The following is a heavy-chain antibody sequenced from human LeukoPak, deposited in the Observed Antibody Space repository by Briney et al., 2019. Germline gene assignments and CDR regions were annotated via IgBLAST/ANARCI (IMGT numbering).Heavy chain of an antibody. D-gene: IGHD6-13*01. CDR1: GFTFSSYG. V-gene: IGHV3-33*01. J-gene: IGHJ4*02. CDR3: ARDIVAPGICFDY. Sequence: GGSLRLSCAASGFTFSSYGMHGVRQAPGKGLEGVAVIWYDGSNKYYADSVKGRFTISRDNSKNTLYLQMNSLRAEDTAVYYCARDIVAPGICFDYWGLGTLVIVSS. CDR2: IWYDGSNK.